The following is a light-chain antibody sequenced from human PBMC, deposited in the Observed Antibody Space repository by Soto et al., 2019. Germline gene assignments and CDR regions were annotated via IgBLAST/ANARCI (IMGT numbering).Light chain of an antibody. Sequence: EIGWTQSPGTRSLSPGERPTLSCRASQGFSSSYLAWYQQKPGQAPRLLIYGASSRATGVPDRFSGSGSGTDFTLTISRLEPEDFAVYYCQQYGSSPLYPFGQGTKLEIK. V-gene: IGKV3-20*01. CDR3: QQYGSSPLYP. CDR2: GAS. J-gene: IGKJ2*01. CDR1: QGFSSSY.